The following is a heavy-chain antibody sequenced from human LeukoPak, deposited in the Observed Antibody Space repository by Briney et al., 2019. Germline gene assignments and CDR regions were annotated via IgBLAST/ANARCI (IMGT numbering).Heavy chain of an antibody. D-gene: IGHD1-26*01. V-gene: IGHV4-34*01. J-gene: IGHJ3*02. CDR1: GGSFSGYY. CDR2: INHSGST. Sequence: SETLSLTCAVYGGSFSGYYWSWIRQPPGKGLEWIGEINHSGSTNYNPSLKSRVTISVDTSKNQFSLKLSSVTAADTAVYYCAIPPVGSIDAFDIWGRGTMVTVSS. CDR3: AIPPVGSIDAFDI.